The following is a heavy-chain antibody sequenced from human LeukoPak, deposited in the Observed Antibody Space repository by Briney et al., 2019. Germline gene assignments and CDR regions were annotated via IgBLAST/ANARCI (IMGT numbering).Heavy chain of an antibody. Sequence: PGGSLRLSCAVSGFTFTTYWMSWVRQAPGKGLEWVANIKQDGSEKYHVDSVKGRFTISRYNAKNSLYLQMNSLRAEDTAVSYCARTPRGYCSGSRCNYHGMDAWGQGTTVTVSS. CDR1: GFTFTTYW. D-gene: IGHD2-15*01. CDR3: ARTPRGYCSGSRCNYHGMDA. CDR2: IKQDGSEK. J-gene: IGHJ6*02. V-gene: IGHV3-7*01.